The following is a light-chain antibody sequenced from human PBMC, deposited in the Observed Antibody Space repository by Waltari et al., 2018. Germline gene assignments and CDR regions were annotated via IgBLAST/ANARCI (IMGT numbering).Light chain of an antibody. CDR2: DAS. J-gene: IGKJ5*01. CDR1: QSVSSY. Sequence: EIVLTQSPATLSLSPGEKAILSCRASQSVSSYLAWYQQKPGQAPRLLIYDASNRATGIPARFSGSGSVTDFTLTISSLEPEDFAVYYCQQRSNWPTFGQGTRLEIK. CDR3: QQRSNWPT. V-gene: IGKV3-11*01.